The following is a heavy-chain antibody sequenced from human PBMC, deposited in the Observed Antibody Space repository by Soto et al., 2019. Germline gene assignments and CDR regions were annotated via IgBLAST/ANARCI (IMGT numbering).Heavy chain of an antibody. CDR2: ITCSGGST. V-gene: IGHV3-23*01. Sequence: GGSLRLSCAASGFTFSGYGMRWVRQAPGKGLEWVSAITCSGGSTYYADSVKGRFTISRDNSKNTLYLQMNSLRAEDTAVYYCAKATDIYDYIWGRYPGDYWGQGPLVTVSS. CDR3: AKATDIYDYIWGRYPGDY. D-gene: IGHD3-16*02. CDR1: GFTFSGYG. J-gene: IGHJ4*02.